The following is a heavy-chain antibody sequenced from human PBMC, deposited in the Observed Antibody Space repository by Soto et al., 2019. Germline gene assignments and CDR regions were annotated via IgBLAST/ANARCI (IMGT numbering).Heavy chain of an antibody. CDR2: INPKFGDT. D-gene: IGHD3-10*02. CDR3: ARNMDYYYGRGSGNGHGV. V-gene: IGHV1-2*02. CDR1: GYTLTAYH. J-gene: IGHJ6*02. Sequence: QVQLVQSGAEVKEPGDSVRVSCEASGYTLTAYHIHWVRQAPGQGLEWMGWINPKFGDTTYAQDFQGRVSMTRDMSISTVYMELSRLTSYDTAIYYCARNMDYYYGRGSGNGHGVWGQGTTVTVFS.